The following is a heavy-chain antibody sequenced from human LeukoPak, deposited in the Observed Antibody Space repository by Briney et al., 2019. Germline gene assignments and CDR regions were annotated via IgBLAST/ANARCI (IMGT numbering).Heavy chain of an antibody. Sequence: GGSLRLSCPASGFTFSSYAMNWVRQAPGKGLEWVSTISGSGGTTYYADSVKGRFTISRDNSKNTLYLQMNSLRAEDTAVYYCAKVGSGSYYKPHLDCWGQGTLVTVSS. J-gene: IGHJ4*02. V-gene: IGHV3-23*01. CDR1: GFTFSSYA. D-gene: IGHD3-10*01. CDR3: AKVGSGSYYKPHLDC. CDR2: ISGSGGTT.